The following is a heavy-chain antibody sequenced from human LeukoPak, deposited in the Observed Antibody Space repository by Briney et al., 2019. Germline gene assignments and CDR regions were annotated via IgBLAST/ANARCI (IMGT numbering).Heavy chain of an antibody. V-gene: IGHV3-30*04. Sequence: PGGSLRLSCAASGFSFTSYAMHWVRQAPGKGLEWVAFSSYDGIVKYYADSVKGRFTISGDNSKNTVHLQMNSLRVEDTGVYYCARATTGYNYFDPWGQGTLVTVSS. CDR1: GFSFTSYA. CDR3: ARATTGYNYFDP. J-gene: IGHJ5*01. CDR2: SSYDGIVK. D-gene: IGHD3-9*01.